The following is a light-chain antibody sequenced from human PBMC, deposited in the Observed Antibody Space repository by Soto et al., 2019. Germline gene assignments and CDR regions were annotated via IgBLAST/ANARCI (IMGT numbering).Light chain of an antibody. CDR2: GTS. CDR1: QTVHSSF. Sequence: EVVLTQSPGTLSLSPGDRATVSCRASQTVHSSFFAWYQQKGGQAPRLLIYGTSNRAAGIPDRFSGHGSGTDFTLTIDGLEPEDFAMYFCQQHGGSPPYTFVRGTRVEI. CDR3: QQHGGSPPYT. J-gene: IGKJ2*01. V-gene: IGKV3-20*01.